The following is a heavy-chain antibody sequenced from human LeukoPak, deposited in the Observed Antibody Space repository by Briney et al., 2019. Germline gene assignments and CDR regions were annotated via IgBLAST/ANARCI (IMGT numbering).Heavy chain of an antibody. D-gene: IGHD5-18*01. CDR1: GKTLSDLS. V-gene: IGHV1-24*01. Sequence: ASVKVSCKVSGKTLSDLSIHWLRQPPGKGLEWLGGSDPEDGERIYAQMLQGRVTMTEDTSIDTAYMELSSLRCVDTAVYYCVTGFTTMAVDYFDYWGQGTLVTVSP. CDR3: VTGFTTMAVDYFDY. CDR2: SDPEDGER. J-gene: IGHJ4*02.